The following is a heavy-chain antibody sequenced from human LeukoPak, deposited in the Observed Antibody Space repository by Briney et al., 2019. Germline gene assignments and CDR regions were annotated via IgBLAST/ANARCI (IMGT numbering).Heavy chain of an antibody. Sequence: GGSLRLSCAASGFTFSSYAMHWVRQAPGKGLEWVAVISYDGSNKYYADSVKGRFTISRDNSKNTLYLQMNSLRAEDTAVYYCARPSGWYFQRDAFDIWGQGTMVTVSS. D-gene: IGHD6-13*01. J-gene: IGHJ3*02. CDR3: ARPSGWYFQRDAFDI. CDR1: GFTFSSYA. V-gene: IGHV3-30*04. CDR2: ISYDGSNK.